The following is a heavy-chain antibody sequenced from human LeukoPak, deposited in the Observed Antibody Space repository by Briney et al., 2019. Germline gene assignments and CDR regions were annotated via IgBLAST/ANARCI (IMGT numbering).Heavy chain of an antibody. CDR1: GFTFSSYA. CDR2: ISGSGGST. CDR3: AKGEDYYDSSGPVGDYFDY. D-gene: IGHD3-22*01. J-gene: IGHJ4*02. Sequence: SGGSLRLSCAASGFTFSSYAMSWVRQAPGKGLEWVSAISGSGGSTYYADSVKGRFTISRDNSKNTLYLQMNSLRAEDTAVYYCAKGEDYYDSSGPVGDYFDYWGQGTLVTVSS. V-gene: IGHV3-23*01.